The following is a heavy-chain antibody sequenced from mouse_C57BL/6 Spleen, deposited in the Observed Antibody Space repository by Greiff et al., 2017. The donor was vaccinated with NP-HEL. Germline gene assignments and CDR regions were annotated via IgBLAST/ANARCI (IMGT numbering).Heavy chain of an antibody. D-gene: IGHD2-3*01. CDR2: IDPSDSYT. Sequence: QLQQPGAELVMPGASVKLSCKASGYTFTSYWMHWVKQRPGQGLEWIGEIDPSDSYTNYNQKFKGKSTLTVDKSSSTAYMQLSSLTSEDSAVYYCARWDDGTSYWGQGTLVTVSA. CDR3: ARWDDGTSY. J-gene: IGHJ3*01. V-gene: IGHV1-69*01. CDR1: GYTFTSYW.